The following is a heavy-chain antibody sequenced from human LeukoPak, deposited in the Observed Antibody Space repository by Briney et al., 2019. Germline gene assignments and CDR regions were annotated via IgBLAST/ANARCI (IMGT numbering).Heavy chain of an antibody. V-gene: IGHV4-59*01. CDR3: ARLTMTTVTGYYYYMDV. CDR1: GGSISSYY. D-gene: IGHD4-11*01. Sequence: PSETLSLTCTVSGGSISSYYWTWIRQPPGKGLEWIGYFYYSGSTNYSPSLKSRVTISLDTSTNQVSLKLSSVTAADTAVYYCARLTMTTVTGYYYYMDVWGKGTTVTVSS. CDR2: FYYSGST. J-gene: IGHJ6*03.